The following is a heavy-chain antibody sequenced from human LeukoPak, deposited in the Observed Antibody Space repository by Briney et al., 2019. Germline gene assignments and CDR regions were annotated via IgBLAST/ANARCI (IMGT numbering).Heavy chain of an antibody. CDR3: ARDLPGSSDYYYYGMDV. D-gene: IGHD2-15*01. V-gene: IGHV3-48*01. J-gene: IGHJ6*02. CDR2: ISSSSSTI. Sequence: PGGSLRLSCAASGFTFSSYSMNWVRQAPGKGLEWVSYISSSSSTIYYADSVKGRFTISRDNSKNTLYPQMNSLRAEDTAVYYCARDLPGSSDYYYYGMDVWGQGTTVTVSS. CDR1: GFTFSSYS.